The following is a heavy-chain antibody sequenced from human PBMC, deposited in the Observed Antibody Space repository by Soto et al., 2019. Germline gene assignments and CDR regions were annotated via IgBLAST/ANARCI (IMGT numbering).Heavy chain of an antibody. V-gene: IGHV3-48*01. CDR3: AREGGTSADYYYYYMDV. J-gene: IGHJ6*03. CDR1: GFTFSSYS. CDR2: ISSSSSTI. Sequence: QPGGSLRLSRADSGFTFSSYSMNWVRQAPRKGLDWVSYISSSSSTIYYADSVKGRFTISRDNAKHSLYLQMNSLRAEDTAVYYCAREGGTSADYYYYYMDVWGKGTTVTVSS. D-gene: IGHD3-16*01.